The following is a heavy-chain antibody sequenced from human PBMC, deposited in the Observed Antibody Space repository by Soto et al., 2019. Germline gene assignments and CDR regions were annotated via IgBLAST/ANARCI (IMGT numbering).Heavy chain of an antibody. J-gene: IGHJ4*02. D-gene: IGHD2-8*01. Sequence: KSSETLSLTCTVSGGSILNGGHYWTWIRQHPGKGLEWIGGIFFSGNTHYNPALKSRLTFSLDTAKNQFSLKLTSVTAADTAIYYCARDNXGGMLDFWGPGTLVTVSS. CDR3: ARDNXGGMLDF. V-gene: IGHV4-31*03. CDR2: IFFSGNT. CDR1: GGSILNGGHY.